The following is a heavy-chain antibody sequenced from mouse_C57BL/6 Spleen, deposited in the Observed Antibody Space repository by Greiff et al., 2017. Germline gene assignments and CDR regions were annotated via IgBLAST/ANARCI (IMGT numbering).Heavy chain of an antibody. D-gene: IGHD1-1*01. V-gene: IGHV1-5*01. CDR2: IYPGNSDT. CDR3: TRGITTVVPFAY. Sequence: EVQLQQSGTVLARPGASVKMSCKTSGYTFTSYWMHWVKQRPGQGLEWIGAIYPGNSDTSYNQKFKGKAKLTAVTSASTAYMELSSLTNEDSAVYYCTRGITTVVPFAYWGQGTLVTVSA. J-gene: IGHJ3*01. CDR1: GYTFTSYW.